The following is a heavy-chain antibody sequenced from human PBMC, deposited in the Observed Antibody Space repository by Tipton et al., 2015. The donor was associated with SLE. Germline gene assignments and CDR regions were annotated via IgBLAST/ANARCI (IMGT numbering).Heavy chain of an antibody. D-gene: IGHD3-10*01. CDR3: ASGGYYDSGNYYGGWFDP. CDR2: VHIIGTT. J-gene: IGHJ5*02. V-gene: IGHV4-61*09. Sequence: TLSLTCSVSSGSIKNGSVYWSWLRQPAGKGLEWIGHVHIIGTTKYNPALKSRVTMSVDTSKNQFSLKLSSVTAADAAVYYCASGGYYDSGNYYGGWFDPWGQGTLVTVSS. CDR1: SGSIKNGSVY.